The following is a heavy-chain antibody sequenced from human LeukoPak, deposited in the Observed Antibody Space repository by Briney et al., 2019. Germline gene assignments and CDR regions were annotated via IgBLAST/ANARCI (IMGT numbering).Heavy chain of an antibody. CDR1: GFTFSINC. J-gene: IGHJ4*02. D-gene: IGHD5-12*01. V-gene: IGHV3-7*01. CDR3: ARDAGNSGYDLLDY. Sequence: GGSLSLSCAASGFTFSINCMTWVPQAPGKGLEWLANIKQDGTDKKYVDSVRGRFTISRDNAKNSLYLQMDSLRAEDTAVYYCARDAGNSGYDLLDYWGQGTLVTVS. CDR2: IKQDGTDK.